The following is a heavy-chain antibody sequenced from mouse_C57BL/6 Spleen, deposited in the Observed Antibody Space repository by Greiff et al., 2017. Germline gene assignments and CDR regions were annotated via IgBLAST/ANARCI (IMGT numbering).Heavy chain of an antibody. CDR3: ARDTTVVATYFDY. D-gene: IGHD1-1*01. CDR1: GYTFTSYW. Sequence: QVQLQQPGAELVRPGPSVKLSCKASGYTFTSYWMHWVKQRPGQGLEWIGVIDPSDSYTNYNQKFKGKATLTVDTSSSTAYMQLSSLTSEDSAVYYCARDTTVVATYFDYWGQGTTLTVSS. CDR2: IDPSDSYT. V-gene: IGHV1-59*01. J-gene: IGHJ2*01.